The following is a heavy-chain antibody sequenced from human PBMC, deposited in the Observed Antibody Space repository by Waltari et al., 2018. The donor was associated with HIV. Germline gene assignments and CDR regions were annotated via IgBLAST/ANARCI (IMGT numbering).Heavy chain of an antibody. J-gene: IGHJ3*02. CDR3: ARVARGLRQGSFDI. D-gene: IGHD2-15*01. V-gene: IGHV3-11*05. CDR1: GFIFSDYY. CDR2: IAVSSAYT. Sequence: QVHLVESGGDLVKPGGSLRLSCVGSGFIFSDYYMTWIRQAPGKRLEGVSYIAVSSAYTNYGDSVKGRFTMSRDDAKKSLFLQINSLRPEDTAVYYCARVARGLRQGSFDIWGQGTMVTVSS.